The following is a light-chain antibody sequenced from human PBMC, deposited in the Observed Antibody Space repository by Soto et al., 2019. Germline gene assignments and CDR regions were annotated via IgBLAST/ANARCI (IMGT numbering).Light chain of an antibody. J-gene: IGLJ3*02. Sequence: QSVLTQPPSASGTPGQRATISCSESTSNVESNTVNWYQQLPGTAPKLLIYNHNQRPSGVPDRFSGSKSGTSASLAISGLQSEDEATYYCATWDDSLNGPVFGGGTQLTVL. CDR1: TSNVESNT. V-gene: IGLV1-44*01. CDR2: NHN. CDR3: ATWDDSLNGPV.